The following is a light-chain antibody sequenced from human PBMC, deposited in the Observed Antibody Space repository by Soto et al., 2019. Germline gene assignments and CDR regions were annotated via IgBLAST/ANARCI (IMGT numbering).Light chain of an antibody. Sequence: DIVMTQSPDSLAVSLGKRATINCKSSQSVLYSSNNKNYLALYQQRPGQPPKLLIYWASTRESGVPDRFSGSGSGTDFTLTITSLQAEDVAVYYCQQYESTPPTFGQGTKLEIK. V-gene: IGKV4-1*01. CDR2: WAS. J-gene: IGKJ2*01. CDR1: QSVLYSSNNKNY. CDR3: QQYESTPPT.